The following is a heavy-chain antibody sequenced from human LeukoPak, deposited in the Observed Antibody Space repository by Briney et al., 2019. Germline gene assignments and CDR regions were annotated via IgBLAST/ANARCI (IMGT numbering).Heavy chain of an antibody. CDR3: ARDAFDI. Sequence: GGSLRPSCAASGFAFSNAWMSWGRQAPGKGLEWVSSISSSRSYIYYADSVKGRFTISRDNAKNSLYLQMNSLTAEDTAVYYCARDAFDIWGQGTMVTVSS. CDR1: GFAFSNAW. J-gene: IGHJ3*02. V-gene: IGHV3-21*01. CDR2: ISSSRSYI.